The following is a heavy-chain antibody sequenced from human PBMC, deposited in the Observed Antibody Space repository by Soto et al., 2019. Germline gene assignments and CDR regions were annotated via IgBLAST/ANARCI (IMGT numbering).Heavy chain of an antibody. Sequence: EVQLVESGGGLVQPGGSLRLSCAASGFTFSSYAMHWVRQAPGKGLEYVSAISSNGGSTYYANSVKGRFTISRDNSKNTLYLQMGSLRAEDMAVYYCARSYDFWSGYYPFDYWGQGTLVTVSS. D-gene: IGHD3-3*01. CDR2: ISSNGGST. V-gene: IGHV3-64*01. CDR1: GFTFSSYA. J-gene: IGHJ4*02. CDR3: ARSYDFWSGYYPFDY.